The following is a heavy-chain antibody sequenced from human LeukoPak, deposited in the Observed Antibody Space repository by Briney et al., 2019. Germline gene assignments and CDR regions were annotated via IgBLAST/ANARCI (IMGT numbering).Heavy chain of an antibody. CDR3: ARGYYYDSSGYYWD. CDR2: IYHSGST. CDR1: GGSISSGGYS. D-gene: IGHD3-22*01. Sequence: SETLSLTCAVSGGSISSGGYSWSWIRQPPGKGLEWIGYIYHSGSTYYNPSLKSRVTISVDKSKNQFSLKLSSVTAADTAVYYCARGYYYDSSGYYWDWGQGTLVTVSS. V-gene: IGHV4-30-2*01. J-gene: IGHJ4*02.